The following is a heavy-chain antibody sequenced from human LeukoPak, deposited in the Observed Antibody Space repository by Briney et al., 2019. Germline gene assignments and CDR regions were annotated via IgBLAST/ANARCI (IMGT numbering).Heavy chain of an antibody. Sequence: PGGSLRLSCAASGFNFSNYAMHWVRQAPGKGLGWVAVISYEGNNKYYADSVKGRFTISRDNSKNKQYLQMNSLRAEDMAVYYCARGSEDYDSSGYYYDLGDYWGQGTLVTVSS. CDR3: ARGSEDYDSSGYYYDLGDY. V-gene: IGHV3-30*04. D-gene: IGHD3-22*01. CDR2: ISYEGNNK. J-gene: IGHJ4*02. CDR1: GFNFSNYA.